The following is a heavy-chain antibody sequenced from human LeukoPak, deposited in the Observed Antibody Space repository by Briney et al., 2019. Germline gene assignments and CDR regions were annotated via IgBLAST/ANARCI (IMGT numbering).Heavy chain of an antibody. CDR1: GGTISSYY. CDR3: ARDYCSGGSCYLFDY. V-gene: IGHV4-4*07. Sequence: PSETLSLTCTVSGGTISSYYWSWIRQPAGKGLEWIGRIYTSGSTNYNPCLKSRVTMSVDTSKNQFSLKLSSVTAADTAVYYCARDYCSGGSCYLFDYWGQGTLVTVSS. J-gene: IGHJ4*02. D-gene: IGHD2-15*01. CDR2: IYTSGST.